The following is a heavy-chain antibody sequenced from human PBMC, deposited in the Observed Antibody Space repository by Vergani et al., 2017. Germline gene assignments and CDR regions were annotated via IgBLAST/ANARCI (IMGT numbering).Heavy chain of an antibody. CDR3: ARVVSTNSRIAVAGKLDY. V-gene: IGHV4-61*02. CDR1: GGSMTSDIYY. Sequence: QLQESGPGLVKPSQTLSLTCTVSGGSMTSDIYYWSWIRQSAEKGLEWIGRFQGSGNSTYNPSLKSRVTISVDTSKNQFSLKLSSVTAADTAVYYCARVVSTNSRIAVAGKLDYWGQGTLVTVSS. CDR2: FQGSGNS. D-gene: IGHD6-19*01. J-gene: IGHJ4*02.